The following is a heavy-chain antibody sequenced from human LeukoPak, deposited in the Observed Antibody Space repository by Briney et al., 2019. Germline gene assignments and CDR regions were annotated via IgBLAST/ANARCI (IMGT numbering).Heavy chain of an antibody. Sequence: SETLSLTCTVSGGSITTYYWTWIRQPAGKGLEWIGRVSTSGRTNYNPSLQSRLTMSADTSKNQFSLKLSSVTAADTAVYYCARVDYDFWSGYPYYFDYWGQGTLVTVSS. V-gene: IGHV4-4*07. CDR1: GGSITTYY. CDR3: ARVDYDFWSGYPYYFDY. D-gene: IGHD3-3*01. CDR2: VSTSGRT. J-gene: IGHJ4*02.